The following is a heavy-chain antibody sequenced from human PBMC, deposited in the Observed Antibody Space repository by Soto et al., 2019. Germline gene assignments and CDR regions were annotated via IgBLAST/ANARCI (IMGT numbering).Heavy chain of an antibody. D-gene: IGHD6-19*01. V-gene: IGHV3-23*01. J-gene: IGHJ3*02. Sequence: GGSLRLSCAASGFDFSTSAMTWVRQAPGQGLEWVPSISFTGGTTYYADSVKGRFTISRDNSKNTLYLQMTSLRAEDTAIYFCAKEWAGDAFDIWGQGTMVTVSS. CDR1: GFDFSTSA. CDR2: ISFTGGTT. CDR3: AKEWAGDAFDI.